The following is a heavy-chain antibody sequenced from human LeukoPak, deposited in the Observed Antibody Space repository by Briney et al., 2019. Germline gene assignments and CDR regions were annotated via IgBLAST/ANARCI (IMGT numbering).Heavy chain of an antibody. CDR2: INTGGNPI. J-gene: IGHJ4*02. V-gene: IGHV3-74*01. Sequence: PGGPLTLSCVRSGITLSRFWVHWPRRAPGKGLVWVSRINTGGNPIHYAPSVKGRFTISRDDAKNSTYLQMNRLRAEDTSVYFCGRGKNTAASEGGQGILVTVS. CDR1: GITLSRFW. D-gene: IGHD5-18*01. CDR3: GRGKNTAASE.